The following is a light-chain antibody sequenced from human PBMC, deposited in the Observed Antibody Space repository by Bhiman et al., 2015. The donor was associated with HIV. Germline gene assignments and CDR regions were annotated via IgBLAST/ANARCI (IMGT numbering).Light chain of an antibody. J-gene: IGLJ1*01. Sequence: SYELTQAPSVSVAPGKPASITCGGDNIGSKSVHWYQQKPGQAPVVVMFYDSDRPSGIPDRFSGSKSGNTATLTITGLQTGDEADYYCGTWDHSLRAYVFATGTKVIVL. V-gene: IGLV3-21*01. CDR2: YDS. CDR1: NIGSKS. CDR3: GTWDHSLRAYV.